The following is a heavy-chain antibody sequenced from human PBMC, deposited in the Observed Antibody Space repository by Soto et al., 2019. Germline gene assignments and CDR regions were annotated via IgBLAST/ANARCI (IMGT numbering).Heavy chain of an antibody. J-gene: IGHJ3*02. Sequence: GGSLRLSCAASGFTFDDYAMHWVRQAPGKGLEWVSGISWNSGSIGYADSVKGRFTISRDNAKNSLYLQMNSLRAEDTALYYCAKDIHGVRGVIDDAFDIWGQGTMVTVSS. V-gene: IGHV3-9*01. CDR1: GFTFDDYA. CDR3: AKDIHGVRGVIDDAFDI. D-gene: IGHD3-10*01. CDR2: ISWNSGSI.